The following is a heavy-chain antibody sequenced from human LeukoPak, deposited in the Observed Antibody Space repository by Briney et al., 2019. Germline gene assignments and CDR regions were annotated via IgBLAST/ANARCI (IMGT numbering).Heavy chain of an antibody. D-gene: IGHD5-12*01. Sequence: GGSLRLSCAASGFTFGSYGMSWVRRAPGKGPEWFSGISGSGGNTYYADSVKGRFTISRDNSQNTLYLQMNTLRAGDTAVYYCAKVVSGYHFDYWGQGTLVTVSS. CDR1: GFTFGSYG. CDR2: ISGSGGNT. CDR3: AKVVSGYHFDY. V-gene: IGHV3-23*01. J-gene: IGHJ4*02.